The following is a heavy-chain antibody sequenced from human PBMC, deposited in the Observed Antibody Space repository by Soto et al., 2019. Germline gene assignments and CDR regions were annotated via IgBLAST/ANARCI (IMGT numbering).Heavy chain of an antibody. D-gene: IGHD3-22*01. V-gene: IGHV3-21*01. CDR3: ARYDSSGYYWPYYYYGMDV. Sequence: GGSLSLSCAASGFNFSTYSMNWVRPAPGKGLEWVSSISSSSSYIYYADSVKGRFTISRDNAKNSLYLQMNSLRAEDTAVYYCARYDSSGYYWPYYYYGMDVWGQGTTVTVSS. CDR2: ISSSSSYI. CDR1: GFNFSTYS. J-gene: IGHJ6*02.